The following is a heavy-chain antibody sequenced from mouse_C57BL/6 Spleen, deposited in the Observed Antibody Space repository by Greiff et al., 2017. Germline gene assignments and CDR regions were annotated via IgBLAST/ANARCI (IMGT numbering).Heavy chain of an antibody. D-gene: IGHD4-1*01. CDR1: GYTFTSYW. CDR3: ARSGFDY. V-gene: IGHV1-69*01. CDR2: IDPSDSYT. J-gene: IGHJ2*01. Sequence: QVQLQQPGAELVMPGASVKLSCKASGYTFTSYWMHWVKQRPGQGLEWIGEIDPSDSYTNYNQKFKGKSTLTVDKSSSTAYMQLSSLTSEDSADYNCARSGFDYWGQGTTLTVSS.